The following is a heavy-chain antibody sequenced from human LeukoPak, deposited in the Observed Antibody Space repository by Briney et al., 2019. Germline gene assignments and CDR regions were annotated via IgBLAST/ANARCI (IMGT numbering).Heavy chain of an antibody. D-gene: IGHD4-17*01. J-gene: IGHJ6*03. CDR1: GYTFTGYY. CDR2: INPNSGGT. V-gene: IGHV1-2*02. Sequence: GASVKVSCKASGYTFTGYYMHWVRQAPGQGLEWMGWINPNSGGTNYAQKFQGRVTMTRDTSISTAYMELSRLRSDDTAVYYCARSYGLADYYYYMDVWGKGTTVTISS. CDR3: ARSYGLADYYYYMDV.